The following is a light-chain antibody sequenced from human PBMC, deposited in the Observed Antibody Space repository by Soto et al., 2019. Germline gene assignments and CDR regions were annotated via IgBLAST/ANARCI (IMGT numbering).Light chain of an antibody. J-gene: IGKJ1*01. V-gene: IGKV1-39*01. CDR1: QSIRSY. CDR3: QQSYSNPRT. Sequence: DIQMTQSPSSLSASVGDRVTITCRASQSIRSYLNWYQQKPGEAPKLLIYAASSLQSGVPSRFSGSGSGTDFTLTISSLQPEDFATYYCQQSYSNPRTFGQGTKVEIK. CDR2: AAS.